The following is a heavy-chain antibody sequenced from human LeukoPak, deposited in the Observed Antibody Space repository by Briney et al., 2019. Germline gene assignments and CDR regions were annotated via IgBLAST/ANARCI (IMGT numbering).Heavy chain of an antibody. CDR2: IYPGDSDT. CDR3: ASRYCSGGTCYLN. V-gene: IGHV5-51*01. D-gene: IGHD2-15*01. Sequence: GESLKISCKGSGYSFTSYWIGWVRQLPGKGLEWMGIIYPGDSDTRYSPSFQGQVTISADKSISTAYLQWSSLKASDTAMYYCASRYCSGGTCYLNWGQGTLVTVSS. J-gene: IGHJ4*02. CDR1: GYSFTSYW.